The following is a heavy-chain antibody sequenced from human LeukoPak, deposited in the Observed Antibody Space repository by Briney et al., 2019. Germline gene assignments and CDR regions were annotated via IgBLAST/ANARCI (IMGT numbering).Heavy chain of an antibody. CDR2: ISYDGSNK. J-gene: IGHJ3*02. CDR3: ARGWIGRPDAFDI. Sequence: GGSLRLYCAASGFTFSSYATHWVRQAPGKGLEWVAVISYDGSNKYYADSVKGRFTISRDNSKNTLYLQMNSLRAEDTAVYYCARGWIGRPDAFDIWGQGTMVTVSS. D-gene: IGHD1-1*01. V-gene: IGHV3-30-3*01. CDR1: GFTFSSYA.